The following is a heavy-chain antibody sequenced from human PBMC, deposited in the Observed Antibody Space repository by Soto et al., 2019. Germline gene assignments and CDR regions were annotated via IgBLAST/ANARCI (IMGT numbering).Heavy chain of an antibody. J-gene: IGHJ4*02. Sequence: QVQLQESGPGLVKPSETLSLTCTVSGGSLSNYYWSWIRQAPGKGLEWIGYIYYTTNYNPSLKSRVTISADTSKNQISLKLTSVTAADTAVYYCARTSPVAGGFDYWGQGTLVTVSS. CDR1: GGSLSNYY. CDR3: ARTSPVAGGFDY. V-gene: IGHV4-59*01. CDR2: IYYTT. D-gene: IGHD6-19*01.